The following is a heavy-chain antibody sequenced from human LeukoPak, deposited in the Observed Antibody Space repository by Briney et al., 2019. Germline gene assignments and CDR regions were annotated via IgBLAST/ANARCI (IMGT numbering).Heavy chain of an antibody. CDR3: ARASPPVEMATISFDP. V-gene: IGHV1-69*13. CDR2: IIPIFGTA. Sequence: SVKVSCKASGGTFSSYAISWVRQAPGQGLEWMGGIIPIFGTANYAQKFRGRVTITADESTSTAYMELSSLRSEDTAVYYCARASPPVEMATISFDPWGQGTLVTVSS. D-gene: IGHD5-24*01. J-gene: IGHJ5*02. CDR1: GGTFSSYA.